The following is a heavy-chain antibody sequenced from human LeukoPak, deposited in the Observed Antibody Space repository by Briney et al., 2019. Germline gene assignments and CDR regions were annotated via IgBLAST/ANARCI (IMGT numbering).Heavy chain of an antibody. CDR2: INPSGGST. V-gene: IGHV1-46*01. J-gene: IGHJ4*02. D-gene: IGHD1-26*01. CDR1: GYTFTSYS. Sequence: GASVKVSCKASGYTFTSYSMHWVRQAPGQGLEWMGIINPSGGSTSYAQKFQGRVTMTRDTSTSTVYMELSSLRSEDTAVYYCARGGRVGAIGGEYYFDYWGQGTLVTVSS. CDR3: ARGGRVGAIGGEYYFDY.